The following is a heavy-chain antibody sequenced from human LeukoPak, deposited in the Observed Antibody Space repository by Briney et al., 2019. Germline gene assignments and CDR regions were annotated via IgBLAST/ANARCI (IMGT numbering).Heavy chain of an antibody. J-gene: IGHJ4*02. CDR3: ATEYGSGIIYYFDF. V-gene: IGHV3-15*01. D-gene: IGHD3-10*01. Sequence: PGGSLRLSCAASGFTFSNAWMSWIRQAPGKGLQWVGRINSKTDGGATAYAAPVKGRFTISRDDSKNTLYLQMNSLITEDTAVYYCATEYGSGIIYYFDFWGQGTLVTVSS. CDR2: INSKTDGGAT. CDR1: GFTFSNAW.